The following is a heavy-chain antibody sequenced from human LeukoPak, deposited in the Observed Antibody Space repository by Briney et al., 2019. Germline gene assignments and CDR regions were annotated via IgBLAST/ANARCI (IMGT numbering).Heavy chain of an antibody. CDR3: ARDIVVVPAAAHYYYYMDV. CDR2: IYTSGST. CDR1: GGSISSSDY. V-gene: IGHV4-61*02. D-gene: IGHD2-2*01. Sequence: SETLSLTCTVSGGSISSSDYWSWIRQPAGKGLEWIGRIYTSGSTNYNPSLKSRVTISVDTSKNQFSLKLSSVTAADTAVYYCARDIVVVPAAAHYYYYMDVWGKGTTVTVSS. J-gene: IGHJ6*03.